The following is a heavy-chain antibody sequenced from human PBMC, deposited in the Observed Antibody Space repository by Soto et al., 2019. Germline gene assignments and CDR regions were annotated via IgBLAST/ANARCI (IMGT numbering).Heavy chain of an antibody. CDR1: GDSVSSYSAA. D-gene: IGHD3-10*01. CDR2: TYYRSRFFS. Sequence: SQTLSLTCAIPGDSVSSYSAAWNWIRQSPSGGLEWLGRTYYRSRFFSDYAESVKSRIIINPDTSKNQFSLQLKSVTPEDTAVYYCVRDRYSSSGWFDPWGQGTPVTVSS. V-gene: IGHV6-1*01. CDR3: VRDRYSSSGWFDP. J-gene: IGHJ5*02.